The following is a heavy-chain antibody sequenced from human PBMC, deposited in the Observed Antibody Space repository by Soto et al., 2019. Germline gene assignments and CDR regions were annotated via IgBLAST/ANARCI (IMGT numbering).Heavy chain of an antibody. CDR2: ISYDGSNK. J-gene: IGHJ4*02. Sequence: QVQLVESGGGVVQPGRSLRLSCAASGFTFSSYAMHWVRQAPGKGLEWGAVISYDGSNKYYADSVKGRFTISRDNSKNTLYLQMNSLRAEDTAVYYCARDGLNVYCDYWGLGTLVTVS. V-gene: IGHV3-30-3*01. CDR3: ARDGLNVYCDY. D-gene: IGHD2-8*01. CDR1: GFTFSSYA.